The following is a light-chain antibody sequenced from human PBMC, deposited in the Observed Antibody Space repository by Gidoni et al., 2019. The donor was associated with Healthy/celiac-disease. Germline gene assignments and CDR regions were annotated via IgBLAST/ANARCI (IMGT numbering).Light chain of an antibody. J-gene: IGKJ3*01. CDR2: KAS. Sequence: ITQAPSTLSASVGDRVTITCRASQSISSWLAWYQQKPGKAPKLLIYKASSLESGVPSRFSGSGSGTEFTLTISSLQPDDFATYYCQQYNSYSLFTFGPGTKVDIK. CDR1: QSISSW. CDR3: QQYNSYSLFT. V-gene: IGKV1-5*03.